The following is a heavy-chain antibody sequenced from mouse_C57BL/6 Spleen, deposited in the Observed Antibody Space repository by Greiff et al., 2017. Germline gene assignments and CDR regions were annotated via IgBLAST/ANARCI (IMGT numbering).Heavy chain of an antibody. CDR1: GFSFNTYA. J-gene: IGHJ3*01. CDR2: IRSKSNNYAT. V-gene: IGHV10-1*01. Sequence: EVQLVESGGGLVQPKGSLKLSCAASGFSFNTYAMNWVRQAPGKGLEWVARIRSKSNNYATYYADSVKDRFTISRDDSESMLYLQMNNLKTEDTAMYYCVRPNSNSWFAYWGQGTLVTVSA. CDR3: VRPNSNSWFAY. D-gene: IGHD2-5*01.